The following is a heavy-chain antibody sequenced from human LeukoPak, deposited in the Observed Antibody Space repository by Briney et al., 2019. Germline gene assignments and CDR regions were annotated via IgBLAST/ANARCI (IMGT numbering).Heavy chain of an antibody. CDR1: GYTLTGYY. V-gene: IGHV1-2*04. J-gene: IGHJ4*02. Sequence: ASVKVSCKASGYTLTGYYMHWVRQAPGQGLEWMGWINPNSGGTNYAQKFQGWVTMTRDTSISTAYMELSRLRSDDTAVYYCARVSFVAAPYFDYWGQGTLVTVSS. D-gene: IGHD3-16*02. CDR3: ARVSFVAAPYFDY. CDR2: INPNSGGT.